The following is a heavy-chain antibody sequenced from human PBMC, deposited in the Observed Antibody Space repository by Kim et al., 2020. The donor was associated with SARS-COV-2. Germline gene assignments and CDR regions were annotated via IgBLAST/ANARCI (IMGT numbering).Heavy chain of an antibody. CDR3: TTGRDYGSGSYLYYYYGMDV. J-gene: IGHJ6*02. D-gene: IGHD3-10*01. CDR2: IKSKTDGGTT. V-gene: IGHV3-15*01. Sequence: GGSLRLSCAASGFTFSNAWMSWVRQAPGKGLEWVGRIKSKTDGGTTDYAAPVKGRFTISRDDSKNTLYLQMNSLKTEDTAVYYCTTGRDYGSGSYLYYYYGMDVWGQGTTVTVSS. CDR1: GFTFSNAW.